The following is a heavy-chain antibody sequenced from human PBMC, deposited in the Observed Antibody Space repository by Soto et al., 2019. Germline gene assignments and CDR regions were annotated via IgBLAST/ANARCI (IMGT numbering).Heavy chain of an antibody. CDR3: ARDSLDSSGNFMRHPDAFDV. Sequence: QVQLQESGPGLVKPSQTLSLTCTVSGGSINSDGYYWSWIRQHPGKGLEWIAYIHYSGNTYYNPSLKSRITISIVTSKNQFALQLSSVTVADTAVYFCARDSLDSSGNFMRHPDAFDVWGQGTGVAVSS. D-gene: IGHD3-22*01. CDR1: GGSINSDGYY. J-gene: IGHJ3*01. CDR2: IHYSGNT. V-gene: IGHV4-31*03.